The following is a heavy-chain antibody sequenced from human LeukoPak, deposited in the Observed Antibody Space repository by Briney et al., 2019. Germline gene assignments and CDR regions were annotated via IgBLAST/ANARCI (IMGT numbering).Heavy chain of an antibody. CDR3: ARHEVEDGYNAKTFDF. J-gene: IGHJ4*02. CDR2: MHYRGTT. D-gene: IGHD5-24*01. V-gene: IGHV4-39*01. Sequence: ASETLSLTCTVSGVSISNSNNFWGWIRQPPGKGLEWIGSMHYRGTTYYIPSLKSRVTISVDTSKNQFSLKLSSVTAADTAVYYCARHEVEDGYNAKTFDFWGQGTLVTVSS. CDR1: GVSISNSNNF.